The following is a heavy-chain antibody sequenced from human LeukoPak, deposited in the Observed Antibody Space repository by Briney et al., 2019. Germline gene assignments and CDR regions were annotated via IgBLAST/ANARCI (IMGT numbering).Heavy chain of an antibody. V-gene: IGHV3-21*01. J-gene: IGHJ3*02. CDR3: ARGSGLRGLLFDI. CDR1: GFTFSSYS. CDR2: ISSSSSYI. D-gene: IGHD3-10*01. Sequence: SGGSLRLSCAASGFTFSSYSMNWVRQAPGKGLEWVSSISSSSSYIYYADSVKGRFTISRDNAKNSLYLQMNSLRAEDTAVYYCARGSGLRGLLFDIWGQGTMVTVSS.